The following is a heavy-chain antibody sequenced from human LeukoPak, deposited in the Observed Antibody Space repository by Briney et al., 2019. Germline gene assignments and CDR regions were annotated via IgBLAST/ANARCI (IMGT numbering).Heavy chain of an antibody. CDR3: ARAGWYTLDY. D-gene: IGHD2-15*01. CDR2: ITGSGDGT. Sequence: PGGSLRLSCAAFGFTFSSYGMTWVRQAPGKGLEWVSVITGSGDGTYYADSVKGRFTISRDNSKNTLYLQMDSLRAEDTAVYYCARAGWYTLDYWGQGTLVTVSS. CDR1: GFTFSSYG. J-gene: IGHJ4*02. V-gene: IGHV3-23*01.